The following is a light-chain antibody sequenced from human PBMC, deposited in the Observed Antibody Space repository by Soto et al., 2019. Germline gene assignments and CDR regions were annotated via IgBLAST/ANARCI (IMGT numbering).Light chain of an antibody. Sequence: ELVLTQSPGTLSLSPGERATLSCRASQSVDKDYLAWYQQKPGQAPRILIYDASSRATGIPNRFSSSGSGKDCTLIISRLEPEDVAVYYCQQYTSSPRTFGGGTKVEIK. CDR1: QSVDKDY. V-gene: IGKV3-20*01. J-gene: IGKJ4*01. CDR3: QQYTSSPRT. CDR2: DAS.